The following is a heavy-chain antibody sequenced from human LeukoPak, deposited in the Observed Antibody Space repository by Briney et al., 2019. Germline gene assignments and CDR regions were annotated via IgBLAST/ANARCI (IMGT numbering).Heavy chain of an antibody. J-gene: IGHJ4*02. D-gene: IGHD3-22*01. CDR1: GFNFNTYS. Sequence: GGSLRLSCAASGFNFNTYSMNWVRQAPGKGLESVSYISSSSSIIYYADSVKGRFTISRDNAKNSLYPQMNSLRAEDTAVYYCARDYYFDSSGYPLDYWGQGTLVTVSS. V-gene: IGHV3-48*04. CDR3: ARDYYFDSSGYPLDY. CDR2: ISSSSSII.